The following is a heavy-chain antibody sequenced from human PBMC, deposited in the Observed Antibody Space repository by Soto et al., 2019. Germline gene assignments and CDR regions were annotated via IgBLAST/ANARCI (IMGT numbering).Heavy chain of an antibody. D-gene: IGHD4-17*01. V-gene: IGHV1-69*01. J-gene: IGHJ6*02. CDR2: IIPIFGTA. CDR3: AREGLVLVPTTVNSDYYYYAMDV. CDR1: GCSFSSYL. Sequence: SVKVSCKASGCSFSSYLINWGRQAPGQGLEWMGGIIPIFGTADYAQKFQGRVTITADESTSTVYMELSTLRPEDTAVYYCAREGLVLVPTTVNSDYYYYAMDVWGQGTTVTVSS.